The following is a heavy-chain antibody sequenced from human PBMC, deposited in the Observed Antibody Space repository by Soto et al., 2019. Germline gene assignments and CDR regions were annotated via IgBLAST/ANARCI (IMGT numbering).Heavy chain of an antibody. V-gene: IGHV4-30-2*01. D-gene: IGHD2-2*01. J-gene: IGHJ5*02. CDR3: ARVPDR. Sequence: QLQRQESGSGLVKPSQTLSLTCAVSGGSISSGGYSWSWIRQPPGKGLEWIGYLYHSGSTYYNPSRKSRVTITVNRSKNQFSLKLSSVNAADAAVYYCARVPDRWGQGTLVTVSS. CDR2: LYHSGST. CDR1: GGSISSGGYS.